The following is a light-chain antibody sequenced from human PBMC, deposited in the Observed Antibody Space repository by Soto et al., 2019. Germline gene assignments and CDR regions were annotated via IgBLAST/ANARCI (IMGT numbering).Light chain of an antibody. CDR3: SSYTSSSTRV. Sequence: QSALTQPASVSGSPGQSITISCTGTSSDVGGYNYVSWYQQHPGKALKLMIYDVSNRPSGVSNRFSGSKSGNTASLTISGLQAEDEADYYCSSYTSSSTRVFGTGTKLTV. V-gene: IGLV2-14*01. CDR2: DVS. CDR1: SSDVGGYNY. J-gene: IGLJ1*01.